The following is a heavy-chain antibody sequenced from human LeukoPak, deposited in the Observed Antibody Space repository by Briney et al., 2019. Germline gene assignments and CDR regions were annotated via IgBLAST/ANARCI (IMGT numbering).Heavy chain of an antibody. V-gene: IGHV3-23*01. J-gene: IGHJ4*02. D-gene: IGHD6-19*01. Sequence: GGSLRLSCAASGFTFNSYVMSWVRQAPGKGLEWVSGITSSAGSTYYADSVKGSFTISRDNSENTLYLQMNNLRGEDTAVYYCAKISGWGSRVRSFEYWGQGTLVTVSS. CDR1: GFTFNSYV. CDR2: ITSSAGST. CDR3: AKISGWGSRVRSFEY.